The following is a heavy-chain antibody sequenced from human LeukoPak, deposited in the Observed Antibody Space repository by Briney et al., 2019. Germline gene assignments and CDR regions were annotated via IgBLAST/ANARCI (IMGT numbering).Heavy chain of an antibody. Sequence: GGSLRLSCAASGFTFSSYSMNWVRQAPGKGLEWVSSISSSSSYIYYADSVKGRFTIYRDNAKNSLYLQRNSLRAEDTAVYYCAVGGRGGRVPFDYWGKGTLVTVSS. V-gene: IGHV3-21*01. J-gene: IGHJ4*02. CDR1: GFTFSSYS. D-gene: IGHD3-16*01. CDR3: AVGGRGGRVPFDY. CDR2: ISSSSSYI.